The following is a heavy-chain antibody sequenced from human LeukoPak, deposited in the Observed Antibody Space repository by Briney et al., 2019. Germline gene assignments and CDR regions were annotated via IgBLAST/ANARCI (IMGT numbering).Heavy chain of an antibody. CDR2: ISGSGGST. V-gene: IGHV3-23*01. CDR3: AKSLAFTPTDAFDI. J-gene: IGHJ3*02. CDR1: GGTFSSYA. Sequence: GASVKVSCKASGGTFSSYAMSWVRQAPGKGLEWVSAISGSGGSTYYADSVKGRFTISRDNSKNTLYLQMNSLRAEDTAVYYCAKSLAFTPTDAFDIWGQGTMVTVSS. D-gene: IGHD3-16*01.